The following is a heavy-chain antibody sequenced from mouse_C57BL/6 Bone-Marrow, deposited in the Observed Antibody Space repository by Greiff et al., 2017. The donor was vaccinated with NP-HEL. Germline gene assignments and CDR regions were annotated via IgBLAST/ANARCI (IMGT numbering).Heavy chain of an antibody. V-gene: IGHV1-69*01. CDR3: ARDYDGSSFDY. J-gene: IGHJ2*01. CDR2: IDPSDSYT. CDR1: GYTFTSYW. Sequence: VQLQQPGAELVMPGASVKLSCKASGYTFTSYWMHWVKQRPGQGLEWIGEIDPSDSYTNYNQKFKGKSTLTVDKSSSTAYMQLSSLTSAHSAVSYWARDYDGSSFDYGGQGTTLTVSS. D-gene: IGHD1-1*01.